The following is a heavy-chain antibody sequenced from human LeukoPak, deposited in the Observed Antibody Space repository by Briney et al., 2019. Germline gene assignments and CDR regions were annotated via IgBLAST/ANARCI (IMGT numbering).Heavy chain of an antibody. Sequence: GGSLRLSCAASGFTFSSYWMSWVRQAPGKGLEWVANIRQDGSEKYYVDSVKGRFTISRDNAKNSLYLQMNSLRAEDTAVYYCARRRGYYDSSGYYSYWGQGTLVTVSS. CDR2: IRQDGSEK. J-gene: IGHJ4*02. CDR1: GFTFSSYW. D-gene: IGHD3-22*01. V-gene: IGHV3-7*01. CDR3: ARRRGYYDSSGYYSY.